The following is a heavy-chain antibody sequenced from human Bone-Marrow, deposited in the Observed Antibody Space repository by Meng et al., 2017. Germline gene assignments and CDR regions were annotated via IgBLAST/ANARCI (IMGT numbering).Heavy chain of an antibody. CDR3: ARDRVMARLSVAFDI. D-gene: IGHD3-16*01. CDR1: GYTFTSYG. V-gene: IGHV1-18*01. Sequence: ASVKVSCKASGYTFTSYGISWVRQAPGQGLEWMGWISAYNGNTNYAQKLQGRVTMTTDTSTSTAYMELRSLRSDDTAVYYCARDRVMARLSVAFDIWGQGTMVTVSS. J-gene: IGHJ3*02. CDR2: ISAYNGNT.